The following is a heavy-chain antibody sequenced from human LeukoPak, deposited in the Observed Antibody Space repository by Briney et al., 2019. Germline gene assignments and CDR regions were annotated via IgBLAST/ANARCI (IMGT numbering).Heavy chain of an antibody. CDR2: IKQDGNEK. CDR3: VRDTLGEGEDANYAVYYFDY. V-gene: IGHV3-7*01. Sequence: PGGSLRLSCAASGFTFRTYWMSWVRQAPGKGLEWVANIKQDGNEKYYVDSVKGRFTISRDNSKNSLDLQMNSLRAEDTAVYYCVRDTLGEGEDANYAVYYFDYWGQGTPVTVSS. D-gene: IGHD4/OR15-4a*01. J-gene: IGHJ4*02. CDR1: GFTFRTYW.